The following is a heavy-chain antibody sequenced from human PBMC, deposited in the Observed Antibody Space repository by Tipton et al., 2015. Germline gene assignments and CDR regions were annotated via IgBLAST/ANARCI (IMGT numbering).Heavy chain of an antibody. CDR1: GVSISSGPYY. V-gene: IGHV4-31*03. Sequence: TLSLTCSVSGVSISSGPYYWSWIRQHPGKGLEWIGYIYYSGSTYYNPSLTSRVTMSVDTSKNQFSLQLSTVTAADTAVYYCAREGWNSDSSGYDYWGQGTLVTVSS. D-gene: IGHD3-22*01. CDR2: IYYSGST. J-gene: IGHJ4*02. CDR3: AREGWNSDSSGYDY.